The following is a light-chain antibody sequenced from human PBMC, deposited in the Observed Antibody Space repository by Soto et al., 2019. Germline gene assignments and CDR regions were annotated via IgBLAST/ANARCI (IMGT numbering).Light chain of an antibody. V-gene: IGKV2-30*01. CDR1: QSLENSDGKTY. J-gene: IGKJ1*01. CDR2: KVS. Sequence: DVVMTQSPLSLSVTLGQPASISCRSSQSLENSDGKTYLHWFQQRPGQSPRRLIYKVSNRDSGVPDRFSGSGSGTDFTLKISRVEAEDVGVYYCMQGTHWPRTFGQGTKVEIK. CDR3: MQGTHWPRT.